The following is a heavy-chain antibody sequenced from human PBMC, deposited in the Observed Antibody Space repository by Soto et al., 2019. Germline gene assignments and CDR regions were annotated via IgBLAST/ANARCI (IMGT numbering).Heavy chain of an antibody. CDR2: IDWDDDK. D-gene: IGHD6-13*01. CDR1: GFSLSTSGMC. J-gene: IGHJ4*02. CDR3: ARTEPGIAADGTYFHX. V-gene: IGHV2-70*01. Sequence: GPTLVHPTQTLTLTCTFSGFSLSTSGMCVSWIRHPPVKALEWLELIDWDDDKYYSTSLKTRLTISKDTSKNQVVLTMTNMDTVDTATYYCARTEPGIAADGTYFHXWGQGTLVTVSX.